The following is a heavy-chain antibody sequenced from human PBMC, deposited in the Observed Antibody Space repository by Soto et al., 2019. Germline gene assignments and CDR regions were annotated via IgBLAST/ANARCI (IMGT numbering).Heavy chain of an antibody. Sequence: GGSLRLSCAASGFTFDDYAMHWVRQAPGKGLEWVSGISWNSGSIGYADSVKGRFTISRDNAKNSLYLQMNSLRAEDTALYYCAKDIRDSSSSVDYWGQGTLVTVSS. CDR3: AKDIRDSSSSVDY. CDR1: GFTFDDYA. CDR2: ISWNSGSI. V-gene: IGHV3-9*01. D-gene: IGHD6-6*01. J-gene: IGHJ4*02.